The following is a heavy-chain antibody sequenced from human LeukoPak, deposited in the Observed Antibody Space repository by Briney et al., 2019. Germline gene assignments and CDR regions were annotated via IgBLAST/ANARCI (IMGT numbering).Heavy chain of an antibody. J-gene: IGHJ3*02. CDR1: GGYISSYY. Sequence: PSETLSLTCTVSGGYISSYYWSWIRQPPGKGLEWIGYIYYSGSTNYNPSLKSRVTISVDTSKNQFSLKLSSVTAADTAVYYCARSKGGTNWGSWYRAFDIWGQGTMVTVSS. CDR3: ARSKGGTNWGSWYRAFDI. CDR2: IYYSGST. D-gene: IGHD7-27*01. V-gene: IGHV4-59*01.